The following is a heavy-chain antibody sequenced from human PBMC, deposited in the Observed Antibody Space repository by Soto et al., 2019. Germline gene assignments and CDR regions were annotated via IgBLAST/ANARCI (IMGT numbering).Heavy chain of an antibody. Sequence: PCETLFLTCGVYGHSISGYYWSSIRQPPLKTLQWIGDIKPSGSTNYHPSLNSRVTISVDTSKNQFSPTLSSVTAEDTAVYYCARAPYYDFWSGHPPGARNHYYFYGMDVWAQGITLTVS. D-gene: IGHD3-3*01. CDR1: GHSISGYY. CDR2: IKPSGST. CDR3: ARAPYYDFWSGHPPGARNHYYFYGMDV. J-gene: IGHJ6*02. V-gene: IGHV4-34*01.